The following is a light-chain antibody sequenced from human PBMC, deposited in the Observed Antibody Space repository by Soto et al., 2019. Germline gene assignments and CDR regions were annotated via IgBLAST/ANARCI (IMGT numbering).Light chain of an antibody. V-gene: IGKV3-11*01. CDR3: QQRSNWPPSLT. Sequence: EIVLTQSPATLSLSPGERATLSCRASQSVSSYLAWYQQKPGQAPRLLIYDASNRATGIPGRFSGSGSGTDFTLTISSLEPEDFAVYYCQQRSNWPPSLTFGRGPKVDIK. CDR1: QSVSSY. CDR2: DAS. J-gene: IGKJ3*01.